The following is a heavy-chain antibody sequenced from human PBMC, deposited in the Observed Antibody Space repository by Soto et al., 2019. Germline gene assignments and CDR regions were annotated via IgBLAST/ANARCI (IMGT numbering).Heavy chain of an antibody. CDR2: ISWNSGSI. CDR3: AKDHSSGWYGTFDY. J-gene: IGHJ4*02. Sequence: EVQLVESGGGLVQPGRSLRLSCAASGFTFDDYAMHWVRQAPGKGLEWVSGISWNSGSIGYADSVNGRFTISRDNAKNSLYLQMNSLRAEDTALYYCAKDHSSGWYGTFDYWGQGTLVTVSS. CDR1: GFTFDDYA. D-gene: IGHD6-19*01. V-gene: IGHV3-9*01.